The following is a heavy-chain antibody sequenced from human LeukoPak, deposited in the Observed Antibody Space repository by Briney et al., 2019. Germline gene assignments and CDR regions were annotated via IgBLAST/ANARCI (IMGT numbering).Heavy chain of an antibody. CDR1: GFTFSSYD. Sequence: GGSLRLSCAASGFTFSSYDMHWVRQAPGKGLEWVSYISSSSSTIYYADSVKGRFTISRDNAKNSLYLQMNSLRAEDTAVYYCARVVYDSSGYLDYWGQGTLVTVSS. D-gene: IGHD3-22*01. J-gene: IGHJ4*02. CDR2: ISSSSSTI. V-gene: IGHV3-48*04. CDR3: ARVVYDSSGYLDY.